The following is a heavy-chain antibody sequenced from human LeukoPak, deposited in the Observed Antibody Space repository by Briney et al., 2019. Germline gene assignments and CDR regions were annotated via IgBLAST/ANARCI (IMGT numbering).Heavy chain of an antibody. D-gene: IGHD3-10*01. V-gene: IGHV4-38-2*02. CDR1: GYSISSGYY. J-gene: IGHJ4*02. Sequence: SETLSLTCTVSGYSISSGYYWGWIRQPPGKGLEWIGSIYHSGSTYYNPSLKSRVTISVDTSKNQFSLKLSSVTAADTAVYYCAKDWVTMVRGPLDYWGQGTLVTVSS. CDR2: IYHSGST. CDR3: AKDWVTMVRGPLDY.